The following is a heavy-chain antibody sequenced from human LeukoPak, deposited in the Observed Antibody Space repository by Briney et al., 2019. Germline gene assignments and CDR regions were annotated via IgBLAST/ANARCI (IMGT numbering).Heavy chain of an antibody. D-gene: IGHD3-9*01. CDR2: ISYDGSNT. J-gene: IGHJ3*02. V-gene: IGHV3-30*18. CDR3: AKPETRGVLRYFDWLDAFDI. Sequence: GGSLRLSCAASGFTFSSYGMHWVRQAPGKGLEWVAVISYDGSNTYYADSVKGRFTISRDNSKNMLYLQMNSLRAEDTAVYYCAKPETRGVLRYFDWLDAFDIWGQGTMVTVSS. CDR1: GFTFSSYG.